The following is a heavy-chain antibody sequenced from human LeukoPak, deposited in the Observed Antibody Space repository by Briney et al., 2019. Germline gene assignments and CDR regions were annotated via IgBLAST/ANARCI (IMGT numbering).Heavy chain of an antibody. J-gene: IGHJ4*02. CDR2: INPSGGST. CDR3: ARDPWQQLVLVY. V-gene: IGHV1-46*01. D-gene: IGHD6-13*01. Sequence: ASVKVSCKTSGYTFTDYYMHWVRQAPGQGLEWMGIINPSGGSTSYAQKFQGRVTMTRDTSTSTVYMELSSLRSEDTAVYYCARDPWQQLVLVYWGQGTLVTVSS. CDR1: GYTFTDYY.